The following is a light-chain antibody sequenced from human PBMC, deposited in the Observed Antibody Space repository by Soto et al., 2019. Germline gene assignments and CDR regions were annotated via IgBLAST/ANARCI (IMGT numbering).Light chain of an antibody. J-gene: IGLJ2*01. CDR1: TSDIGSYKF. Sequence: QSALTQPASVSGSPGQSITISCTGTTSDIGSYKFVSWYQQHAGKAPKLLIYEGTNRPSGVSNRFSGSKSGNTASLTISGLQAEDEAIYFCSSSTNTNTLVIFGGGTKLTVL. V-gene: IGLV2-14*01. CDR2: EGT. CDR3: SSSTNTNTLVI.